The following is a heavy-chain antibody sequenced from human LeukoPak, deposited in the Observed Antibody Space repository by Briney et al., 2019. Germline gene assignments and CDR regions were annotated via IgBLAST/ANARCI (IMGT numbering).Heavy chain of an antibody. CDR1: GGSISSHY. V-gene: IGHV4-59*11. D-gene: IGHD6-6*01. CDR3: ARDLYSSSPAFDY. J-gene: IGHJ4*02. CDR2: IYYSGST. Sequence: SETLSLTCTVSGGSISSHYWSWIRQPPGKGLEWIGYIYYSGSTNYNPSLKSRVTISVDTSKNQFSLKLSSVTAADTAVYYCARDLYSSSPAFDYWGQGTLVTVSS.